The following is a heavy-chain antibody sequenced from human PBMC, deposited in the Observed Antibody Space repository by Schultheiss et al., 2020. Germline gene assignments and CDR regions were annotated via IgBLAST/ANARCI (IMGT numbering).Heavy chain of an antibody. CDR1: GFTFSNAW. CDR2: ISSSSSYI. CDR3: ARRYCTNGVCYPDGMDV. J-gene: IGHJ6*02. V-gene: IGHV3-21*05. Sequence: GGSLRLSCAASGFTFSNAWMSWVRQAPGKGLEWVSYISSSSSYIYYADSVKGRFTISRDNAKNSLYLQMNSLRAEDTAVYYCARRYCTNGVCYPDGMDVWGQGTTVTVSS. D-gene: IGHD2-8*01.